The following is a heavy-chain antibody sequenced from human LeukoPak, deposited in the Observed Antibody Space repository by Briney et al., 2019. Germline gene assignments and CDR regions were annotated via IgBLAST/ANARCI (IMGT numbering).Heavy chain of an antibody. V-gene: IGHV4-59*01. Sequence: SETLSLTCTVSGGSISSYYWSWTRQPPGKGLEWIGYIYYSGSTNYNPSLKSRVTISVDTSKNQFSLKLSSVTAADTAVYYCARIKWELSGYYGMDVWGQGTTVTVSS. D-gene: IGHD1-26*01. CDR3: ARIKWELSGYYGMDV. CDR2: IYYSGST. J-gene: IGHJ6*02. CDR1: GGSISSYY.